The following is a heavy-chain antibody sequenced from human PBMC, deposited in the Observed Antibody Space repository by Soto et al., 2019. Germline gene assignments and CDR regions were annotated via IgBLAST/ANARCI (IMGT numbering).Heavy chain of an antibody. D-gene: IGHD3-22*01. Sequence: ETLSLTCTVSGGSISSYYWSWIRQPPGKGLEWIGYIYYSGSTNYNPSLKSRVTISVDTSKNQFSLKLSSVTAADTAVYYCARETYYYDSSVYSTPMVDYWGQGTLVTVSS. CDR3: ARETYYYDSSVYSTPMVDY. CDR1: GGSISSYY. CDR2: IYYSGST. J-gene: IGHJ4*02. V-gene: IGHV4-59*01.